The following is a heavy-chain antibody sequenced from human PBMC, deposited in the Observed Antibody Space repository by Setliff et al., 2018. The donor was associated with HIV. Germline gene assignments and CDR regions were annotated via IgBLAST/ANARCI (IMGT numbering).Heavy chain of an antibody. V-gene: IGHV4-61*02. CDR2: IYSNGNT. CDR3: TRWPEDDPQR. D-gene: IGHD2-15*01. Sequence: SETLSLTCTVSGGSISSRSYYWSWLRQPAGKGLEWIGRIYSNGNTDYNPSLKSRVTISEDTSKNQFSLKVNSVTAADTAVYYCTRWPEDDPQRWGQGTLVTVSS. CDR1: GGSISSRSYY. J-gene: IGHJ1*01.